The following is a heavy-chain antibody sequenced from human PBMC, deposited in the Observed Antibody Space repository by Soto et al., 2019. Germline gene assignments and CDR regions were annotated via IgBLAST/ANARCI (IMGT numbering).Heavy chain of an antibody. Sequence: ASVKVSCKASGYTFTSYYMHWVRQAPGQGLEWMGIINPSGGSTSYAQKFQGRVTMTRDTSTSTVYMELSSLRSEDTAVYYCERDRKDSIYYYYYGMDVWGQGTTVTVSS. CDR3: ERDRKDSIYYYYYGMDV. D-gene: IGHD3-22*01. CDR2: INPSGGST. J-gene: IGHJ6*02. CDR1: GYTFTSYY. V-gene: IGHV1-46*01.